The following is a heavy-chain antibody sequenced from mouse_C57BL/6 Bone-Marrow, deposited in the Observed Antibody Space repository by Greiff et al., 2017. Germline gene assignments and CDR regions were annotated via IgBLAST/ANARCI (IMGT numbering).Heavy chain of an antibody. J-gene: IGHJ3*01. V-gene: IGHV6-3*01. CDR1: GFTFSDAW. D-gene: IGHD1-1*02. CDR3: TGGGTWFAY. CDR2: IRLKSDNYAT. Sequence: EVMLVESGGGLVQPGGSMKLSCAASGFTFSDAWMNWVRQSPVKGLEWVAQIRLKSDNYATHYAESVKGRFTISRDDSKSSVYLQMNNLRAEDTGIYYCTGGGTWFAYWGQGTLVTVSA.